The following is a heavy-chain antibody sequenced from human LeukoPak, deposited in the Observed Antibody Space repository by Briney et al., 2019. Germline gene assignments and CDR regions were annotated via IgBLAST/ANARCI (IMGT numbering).Heavy chain of an antibody. CDR2: ISWNSGSI. D-gene: IGHD6-13*01. Sequence: GGSLRLSCAASGFTFDDYAMHWVRQAPGEGLEWVSGISWNSGSIGYADSVKGRFTISRDNAKNSLYLQMNSLRAEDTALYYCAKDLRLTIAAAGPEFDYGTQGTRGTVPS. CDR1: GFTFDDYA. J-gene: IGHJ4*02. V-gene: IGHV3-9*01. CDR3: AKDLRLTIAAAGPEFDY.